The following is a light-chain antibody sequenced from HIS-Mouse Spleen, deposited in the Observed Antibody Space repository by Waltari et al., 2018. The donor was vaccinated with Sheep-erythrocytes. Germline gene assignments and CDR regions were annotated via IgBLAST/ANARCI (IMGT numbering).Light chain of an antibody. Sequence: SCTGSSSNIGAGYDVHWYQQLPGTAPKLLIYGNSNRPSGVPDRFSGSKSGTSASLAITGLQAEDEADYYCQSYDSSLSGVVFGGGTK. V-gene: IGLV1-40*01. J-gene: IGLJ2*01. CDR1: SSNIGAGYD. CDR2: GNS. CDR3: QSYDSSLSGVV.